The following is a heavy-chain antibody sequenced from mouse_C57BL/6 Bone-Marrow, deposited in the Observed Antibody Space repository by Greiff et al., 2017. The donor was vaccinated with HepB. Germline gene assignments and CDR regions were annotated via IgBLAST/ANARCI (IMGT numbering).Heavy chain of an antibody. CDR2: ISDGGSYT. D-gene: IGHD3-3*01. CDR3: AREGCSVFDY. V-gene: IGHV5-4*01. Sequence: EVKLMESGGGLVKPGGSLKLSCAASGFTFSSYAMSWVRQTPEKRLEWVATISDGGSYTYYPDNVKGRFTISRDNAKNNLYLQMSHLKSEDTAMYYCAREGCSVFDYWGQGTTLTVSS. J-gene: IGHJ2*01. CDR1: GFTFSSYA.